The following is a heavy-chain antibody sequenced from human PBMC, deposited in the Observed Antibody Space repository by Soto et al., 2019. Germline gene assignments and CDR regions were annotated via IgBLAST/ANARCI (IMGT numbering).Heavy chain of an antibody. D-gene: IGHD1-7*01. V-gene: IGHV3-33*01. Sequence: GSLRLSCAASGFTFSSYGMHWVRQAPGKGLEWVAVIWYDGSNKYYADSVKGRFTISRDNSKNTLYLQMNSLRAEDTAVYYCARADWNYPFDYWGQGTLVTVSS. CDR1: GFTFSSYG. CDR3: ARADWNYPFDY. J-gene: IGHJ4*02. CDR2: IWYDGSNK.